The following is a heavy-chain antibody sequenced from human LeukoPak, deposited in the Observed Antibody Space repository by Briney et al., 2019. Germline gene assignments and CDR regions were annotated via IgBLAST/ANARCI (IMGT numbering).Heavy chain of an antibody. J-gene: IGHJ4*02. CDR2: TYYRSKWFN. Sequence: SQTLSLTCAISGDTVSSNSAAWNWIRQSPSRGLEWLGRTYYRSKWFNGYALSVKSRITINPDTSKNQFSLRLNSVTPEDTAVYYCARSSQGFLDYWGQGSLVTVSS. CDR1: GDTVSSNSAA. V-gene: IGHV6-1*01. CDR3: ARSSQGFLDY.